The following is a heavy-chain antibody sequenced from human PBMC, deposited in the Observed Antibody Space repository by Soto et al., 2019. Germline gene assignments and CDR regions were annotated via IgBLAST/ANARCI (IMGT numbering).Heavy chain of an antibody. Sequence: SETLSLTCAVSGGSISSGGYSWSWIRQPPGKGLEWIGYMYHSGSTYYNPSLKSRVTISIDRSKNQFSLKLSSVTAADTAVYYCAGLDGGDSSGYYHYYYYGMDVWGQGTTVTVSS. CDR3: AGLDGGDSSGYYHYYYYGMDV. CDR1: GGSISSGGYS. D-gene: IGHD3-22*01. V-gene: IGHV4-30-2*01. J-gene: IGHJ6*02. CDR2: MYHSGST.